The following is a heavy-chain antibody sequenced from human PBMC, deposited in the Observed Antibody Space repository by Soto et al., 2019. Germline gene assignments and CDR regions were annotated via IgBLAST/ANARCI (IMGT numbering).Heavy chain of an antibody. V-gene: IGHV3-66*01. J-gene: IGHJ3*02. D-gene: IGHD3-10*01. CDR2: IYSGGST. CDR3: ARDRYYGSGTDVFDI. CDR1: GFTVSSNY. Sequence: GGSLRLSCAASGFTVSSNYMSWVRQAPGKGLEWVSVIYSGGSTYYADSVKGRFTISRDNSKNTLYLQMNSLRAEDTAVYYCARDRYYGSGTDVFDIWGQGTMVPVSS.